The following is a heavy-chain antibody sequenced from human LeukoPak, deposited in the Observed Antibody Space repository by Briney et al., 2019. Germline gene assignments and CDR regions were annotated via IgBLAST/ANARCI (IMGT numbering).Heavy chain of an antibody. D-gene: IGHD2-2*01. V-gene: IGHV4-30-4*08. Sequence: SETLSLTCTVSGVSISSSYYYWGWIRQPPGKGLEWIGYIYYSGSTYYNPSLESRVTISVDTSKNQFSLKLSSVTAADTAVYYCAGGGIVVVPYYYYYGMDVWGQGTTVTVSS. CDR2: IYYSGST. CDR1: GVSISSSYYY. CDR3: AGGGIVVVPYYYYYGMDV. J-gene: IGHJ6*02.